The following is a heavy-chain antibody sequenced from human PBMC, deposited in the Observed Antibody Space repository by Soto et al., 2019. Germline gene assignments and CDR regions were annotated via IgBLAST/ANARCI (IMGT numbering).Heavy chain of an antibody. CDR3: ARDGNRDPRVLHDY. J-gene: IGHJ4*02. D-gene: IGHD2-15*01. Sequence: EVQLVESGGGLVQPGGSLRLSCAASGLIFSDYHMDWVRQAPGKGLEWVGRIRRKANSYTTEYAASVKGRFTISRDDSKNSLYLQMNSLRAEDTAVYYCARDGNRDPRVLHDYWGQGTLVTVSS. CDR1: GLIFSDYH. CDR2: IRRKANSYTT. V-gene: IGHV3-72*01.